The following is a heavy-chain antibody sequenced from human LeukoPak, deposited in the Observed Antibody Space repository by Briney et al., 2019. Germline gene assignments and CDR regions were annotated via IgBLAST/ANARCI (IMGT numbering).Heavy chain of an antibody. J-gene: IGHJ3*02. V-gene: IGHV3-30*18. CDR1: GFTFSSYG. CDR2: ISYDGSNK. Sequence: GRSLRLSCAASGFTFSSYGMHWVRQAPGKGLEWVAVISYDGSNKYYADSVKGRFTIPRDNSKNTLYLQMNSLRAEDTAVYYCAKFPAEVDIWGQGTMVTVSS. CDR3: AKFPAEVDI.